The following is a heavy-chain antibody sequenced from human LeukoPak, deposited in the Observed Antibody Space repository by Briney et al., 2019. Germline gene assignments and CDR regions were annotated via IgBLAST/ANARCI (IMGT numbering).Heavy chain of an antibody. V-gene: IGHV4-61*02. J-gene: IGHJ5*02. CDR1: GGSISSGSYY. D-gene: IGHD1-26*01. CDR3: ARGVGSSESNWFDP. CDR2: IYSSGST. Sequence: SQTLSHTCTVSGGSISSGSYYWSWIRQSAGKGLEWIGRIYSSGSTNYNPSLKSRLSMSVDTSKNQFSLKLTSVTAADTAMYYCARGVGSSESNWFDPWGQGTLATVSS.